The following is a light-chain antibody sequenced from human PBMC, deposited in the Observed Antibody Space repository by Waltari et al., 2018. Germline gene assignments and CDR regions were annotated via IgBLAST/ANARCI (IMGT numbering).Light chain of an antibody. Sequence: EIVLTQSPATLSLSPGERATLSCRASQRVSRYLAWYQQKPGQAPRLLIYDASNRATSIPARFSGSGSGTDFTLTISSLEPEDFAVYYCQQRSNWPPLTFGGGTKVEIK. V-gene: IGKV3-11*01. CDR3: QQRSNWPPLT. CDR2: DAS. CDR1: QRVSRY. J-gene: IGKJ4*01.